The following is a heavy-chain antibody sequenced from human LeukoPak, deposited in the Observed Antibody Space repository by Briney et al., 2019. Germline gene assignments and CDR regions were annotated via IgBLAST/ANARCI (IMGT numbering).Heavy chain of an antibody. CDR1: GYTFTSYD. CDR3: ARAPSRVGRERSQRYISWWLDP. Sequence: EASVKVSCKASGYTFTSYDINWVRQATGQGLEWMGWMNPNSGNTGYAQKLQGRVTMTRNTSISTAYMELSSLRSEDTAVYYCARAPSRVGRERSQRYISWWLDPWGQGTLVTVSS. V-gene: IGHV1-8*01. CDR2: MNPNSGNT. D-gene: IGHD5-18*01. J-gene: IGHJ5*02.